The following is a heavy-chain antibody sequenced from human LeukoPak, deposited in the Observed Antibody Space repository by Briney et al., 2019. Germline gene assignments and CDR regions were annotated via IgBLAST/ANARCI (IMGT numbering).Heavy chain of an antibody. CDR2: IIPIFGTA. V-gene: IGHV1-69*13. J-gene: IGHJ4*02. CDR3: ARVPAASSGFYNY. Sequence: GASVKLSCTASRGTFSSYAISWVRQAPGQGLEWMGGIIPIFGTANYAQKFQGRVTITADESTSTAYMELSSLRSEDTAVYYCARVPAASSGFYNYWGQGTLVTVSS. D-gene: IGHD3-22*01. CDR1: RGTFSSYA.